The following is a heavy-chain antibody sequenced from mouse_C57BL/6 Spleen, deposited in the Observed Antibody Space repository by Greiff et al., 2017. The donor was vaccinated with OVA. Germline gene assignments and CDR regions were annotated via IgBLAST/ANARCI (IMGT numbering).Heavy chain of an antibody. D-gene: IGHD2-2*01. CDR2: LRSKSNNYAT. V-gene: IGHV10-1*01. CDR1: GFSFNPYA. Sequence: GGGLVQPKGSLKLSCAASGFSFNPYAMNWVRQAPGKGLEWVARLRSKSNNYATYYSDSVKDRFTISRDDSESMLYLQMNNVKPEDTAMYYCVRTGYYYAMDYWGQGTSVTVSS. J-gene: IGHJ4*01. CDR3: VRTGYYYAMDY.